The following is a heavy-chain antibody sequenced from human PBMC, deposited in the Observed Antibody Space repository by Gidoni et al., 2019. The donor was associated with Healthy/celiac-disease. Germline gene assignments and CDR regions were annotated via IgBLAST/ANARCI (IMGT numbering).Heavy chain of an antibody. CDR2: ISSSSSTI. Sequence: EVQLVESGGGLVQPGGSLRLSCAASGFTFSSYRMNWVRQAPGKGLEWVSYISSSSSTIYYADSVKGRFTISRDNAKNSLYLQMNSLRDEDTAVYYCARDATLKYSSSSLDAFDIWGQGTMVTVSS. D-gene: IGHD6-13*01. V-gene: IGHV3-48*02. CDR3: ARDATLKYSSSSLDAFDI. CDR1: GFTFSSYR. J-gene: IGHJ3*02.